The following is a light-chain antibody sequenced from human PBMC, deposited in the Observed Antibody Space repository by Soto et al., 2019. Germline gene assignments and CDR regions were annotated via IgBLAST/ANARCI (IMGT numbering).Light chain of an antibody. V-gene: IGKV1-5*01. J-gene: IGKJ3*01. Sequence: DIQMTQSPSTLSASVGDSVTITCRASQDISTWLAWYQQRPGKAPHLLIYDASRLQSGVPSRFSGSGSGTEFTLTVGSLQPDDFATYYCQHRVFGPGTKVEIK. CDR1: QDISTW. CDR3: QHRV. CDR2: DAS.